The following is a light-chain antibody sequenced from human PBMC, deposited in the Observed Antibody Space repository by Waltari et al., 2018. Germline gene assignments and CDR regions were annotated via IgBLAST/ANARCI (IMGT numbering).Light chain of an antibody. Sequence: QLTQSLTYLSASVGDRVINTCQASQDINNYLNWYQQKPGKAPKLLIYDGSTLQPGVPSRFSGSGFATEFTLTISSLQPEDIATYYCQQYDNLGLTFGGGTRVEIK. CDR3: QQYDNLGLT. J-gene: IGKJ4*01. CDR1: QDINNY. V-gene: IGKV1-33*01. CDR2: DGS.